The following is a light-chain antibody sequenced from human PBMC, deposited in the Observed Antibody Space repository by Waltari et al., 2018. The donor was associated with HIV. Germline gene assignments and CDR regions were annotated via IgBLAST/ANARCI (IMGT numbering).Light chain of an antibody. CDR3: TLINWV. Sequence: QSVLTQPPSASGTPGQRVTISCSGSSSNIGSNYVYWYQQLPDTAPKFFIYRNVSRPSGVPDRFSGSKSGTSPSLVISGFRSEDETNYYDTLINWVFGGRTKLTVL. V-gene: IGLV1-47*01. CDR1: SSNIGSNY. J-gene: IGLJ3*02. CDR2: RNV.